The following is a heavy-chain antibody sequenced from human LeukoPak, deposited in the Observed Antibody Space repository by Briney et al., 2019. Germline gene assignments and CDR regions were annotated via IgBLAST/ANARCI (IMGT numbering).Heavy chain of an antibody. CDR1: GFTFNSYG. Sequence: TGRSLRLSCAASGFTFNSYGMHWVRQAPGKGLEWVAVIWYDGSNKYYADSVKGRFTISRDNSKNTLYLQMNSLRAEDTAVYYCARDLAVIHYYFDYWGQGTLVTVSS. D-gene: IGHD3-22*01. CDR3: ARDLAVIHYYFDY. CDR2: IWYDGSNK. V-gene: IGHV3-33*01. J-gene: IGHJ4*02.